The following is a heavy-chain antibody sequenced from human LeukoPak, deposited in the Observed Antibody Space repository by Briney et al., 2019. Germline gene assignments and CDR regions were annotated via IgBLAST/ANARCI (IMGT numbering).Heavy chain of an antibody. J-gene: IGHJ4*02. CDR2: ISYDGSDK. CDR1: AFTFSSYG. D-gene: IGHD2-21*02. Sequence: GRSLRLSCAASAFTFSSYGMHWVRQAPGKGLEWVALISYDGSDKDYAKSVKGRFTISRDNSKNTLYLQMNSLRAEDTAVYYCAKDMSGGDCPDYWGQGTLVTVSS. CDR3: AKDMSGGDCPDY. V-gene: IGHV3-30*18.